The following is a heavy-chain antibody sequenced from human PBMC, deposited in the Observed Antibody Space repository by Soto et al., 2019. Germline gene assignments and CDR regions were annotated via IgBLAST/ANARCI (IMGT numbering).Heavy chain of an antibody. J-gene: IGHJ4*02. CDR1: GLTFRSHG. CDR2: ISNDGRSK. CDR3: AKQYEFGGLEDY. D-gene: IGHD3-3*01. V-gene: IGHV3-30*18. Sequence: QVQLVESGGGVVQPGTSLRLSCAASGLTFRSHGMHWVRQVPGKGLEWVAAISNDGRSKYYADSVKGRLSISRDNSENTMYLQMNSLRVEDTAMYYCAKQYEFGGLEDYWGQGTLVTVSS.